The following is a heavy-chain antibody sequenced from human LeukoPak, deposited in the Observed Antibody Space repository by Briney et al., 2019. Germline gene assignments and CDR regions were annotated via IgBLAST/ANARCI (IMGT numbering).Heavy chain of an antibody. D-gene: IGHD2-15*01. CDR3: ARPGEGYCSGGSCYPGGYFDL. J-gene: IGHJ2*01. V-gene: IGHV1-2*02. CDR1: GYTFTGYY. Sequence: GASVKVSCKASGYTFTGYYVHWVRQAPGQGLEWMGLINPNSGGTNYAQKFQGRVTMTRDTSISTAYMELNRLRSDDTAVYYCARPGEGYCSGGSCYPGGYFDLWGRGTLVTVSS. CDR2: INPNSGGT.